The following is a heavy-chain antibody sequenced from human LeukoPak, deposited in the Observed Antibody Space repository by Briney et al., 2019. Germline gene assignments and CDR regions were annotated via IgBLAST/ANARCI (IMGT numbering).Heavy chain of an antibody. D-gene: IGHD1-1*01. CDR3: ARGLEVQLYYYYYYMDV. CDR1: GGSFSGYY. Sequence: PSETLSLTRAVYGGSFSGYYWSWIRQPPGKGLEWIGEINHSGSTNYNPSLKSRVTISVDTSKNQFSLKLSSVTAADTAVYYCARGLEVQLYYYYYYMDVWGKGTTVTVSS. CDR2: INHSGST. J-gene: IGHJ6*03. V-gene: IGHV4-34*01.